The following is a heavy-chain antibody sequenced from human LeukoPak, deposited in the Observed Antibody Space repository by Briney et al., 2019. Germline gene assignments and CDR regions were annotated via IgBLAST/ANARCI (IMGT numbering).Heavy chain of an antibody. CDR3: AGATYYDILTGYSAFDY. Sequence: SETLSLTCAVYGGSLSGYYWSWIRQPPGKGLEWIGEINHSWSTNYNPSLKSRVTISVDTSKNQFSLKLSSVTAADTAVYYCAGATYYDILTGYSAFDYWGQGTLVTVSS. CDR1: GGSLSGYY. J-gene: IGHJ4*02. V-gene: IGHV4-34*01. CDR2: INHSWST. D-gene: IGHD3-9*01.